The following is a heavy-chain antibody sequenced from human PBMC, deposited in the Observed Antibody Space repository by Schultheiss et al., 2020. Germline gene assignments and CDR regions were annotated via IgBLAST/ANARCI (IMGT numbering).Heavy chain of an antibody. CDR3: ARRRGAFDY. Sequence: GSLRLSCAVSGYSISSGYYWGWIRQPPGKGLEWIGSIYYSGSTYYNPSLKSRVTISVDTSKNQFSLKLSSVTAADTAVYYCARRRGAFDYWGQGTLVTVSS. V-gene: IGHV4-38-2*01. J-gene: IGHJ4*02. CDR2: IYYSGST. CDR1: GYSISSGYY.